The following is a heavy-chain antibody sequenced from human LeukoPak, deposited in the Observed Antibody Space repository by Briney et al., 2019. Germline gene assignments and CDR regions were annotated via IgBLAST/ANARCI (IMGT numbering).Heavy chain of an antibody. CDR1: GGSISSSSYY. D-gene: IGHD6-6*01. V-gene: IGHV4-39*01. J-gene: IGHJ3*02. CDR3: ARLGSSSAFDI. CDR2: IYYSGST. Sequence: SETLSLTCTVSGGSISSSSYYWGWIRQPPGKGLEWIGGIYYSGSTYYNPSLKSRVTISVDTSKNQFSLKLSSVTAADTAVYYCARLGSSSAFDIWGQGTMVTVSS.